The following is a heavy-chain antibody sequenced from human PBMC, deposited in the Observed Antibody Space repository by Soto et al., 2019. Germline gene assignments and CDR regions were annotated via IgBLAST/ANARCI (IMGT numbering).Heavy chain of an antibody. CDR3: ARGERGYCSSTSCYRVPRFDY. J-gene: IGHJ4*02. Sequence: PSETLSLTCTASGGSISSGGYYWSWIRQHPGKGLEWIGYIYYGGSTYYNPSLKSRVTISVDTSKNQFSLKLSSVTAADTAVYYCARGERGYCSSTSCYRVPRFDYWGQGTLVTVSS. CDR2: IYYGGST. D-gene: IGHD2-2*02. V-gene: IGHV4-31*03. CDR1: GGSISSGGYY.